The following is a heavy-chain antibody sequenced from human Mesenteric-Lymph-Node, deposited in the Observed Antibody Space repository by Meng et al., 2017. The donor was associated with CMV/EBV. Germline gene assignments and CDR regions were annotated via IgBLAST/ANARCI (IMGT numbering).Heavy chain of an antibody. Sequence: GGSLILSCAASGFTFSSYAMSWVRQAPGKGLEWVSAISGSGGSTYYADSVKGRFTISRDNSKNTLYLQMNSLRAEDTAVYYCAKDRVFDSISIYYFDYWGQGTLVTVSS. V-gene: IGHV3-23*01. CDR3: AKDRVFDSISIYYFDY. CDR1: GFTFSSYA. J-gene: IGHJ4*02. D-gene: IGHD3-10*02. CDR2: ISGSGGST.